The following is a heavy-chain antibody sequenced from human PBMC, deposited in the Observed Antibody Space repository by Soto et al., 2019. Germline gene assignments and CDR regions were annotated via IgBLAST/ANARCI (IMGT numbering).Heavy chain of an antibody. CDR2: ISAYNGNT. J-gene: IGHJ4*02. V-gene: IGHV1-18*01. CDR1: GYTFTSYG. CDR3: ARFIVVVVAAGATAGYFDY. Sequence: ASVKVSCKASGYTFTSYGISGVRQAPGQGLEWMGWISAYNGNTNYAQKLQGRVTMTTDTSTSTAYMELRSLRSDDTAVYYCARFIVVVVAAGATAGYFDYWGQGTLVTVSS. D-gene: IGHD2-15*01.